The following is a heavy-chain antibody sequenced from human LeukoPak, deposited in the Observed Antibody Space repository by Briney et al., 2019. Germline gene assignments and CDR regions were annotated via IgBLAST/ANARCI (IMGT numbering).Heavy chain of an antibody. CDR2: INHSGST. D-gene: IGHD6-13*01. V-gene: IGHV4-34*01. CDR3: ARGLSRSGSWYPQRDY. CDR1: GGSFSGYY. Sequence: PSETLSLTCAVYGGSFSGYYWSWIRQPPGKGLEWIGEINHSGSTNYNPSLKSRVTISVDTSKNQFSLKLSSVTAADTAVYYCARGLSRSGSWYPQRDYWGQGTLVTVSS. J-gene: IGHJ4*02.